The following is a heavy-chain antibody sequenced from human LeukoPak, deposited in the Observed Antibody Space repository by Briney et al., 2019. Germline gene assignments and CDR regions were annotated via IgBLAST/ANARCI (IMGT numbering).Heavy chain of an antibody. D-gene: IGHD6-13*01. CDR2: INPNSGGT. CDR1: GYTFTGYY. V-gene: IGHV1-2*02. J-gene: IGHJ4*02. Sequence: GASVKVSCKASGYTFTGYYMHWVRQAPGQGLEWMGWINPNSGGTNYAQKFQGRVTMTRDTSFSTAYMELSSLRSEDTAVFYCVRDAAAHGLFDYWGQGTLVTVSS. CDR3: VRDAAAHGLFDY.